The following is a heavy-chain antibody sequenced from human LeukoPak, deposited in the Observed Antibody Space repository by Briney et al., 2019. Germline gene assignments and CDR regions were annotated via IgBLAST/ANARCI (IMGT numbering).Heavy chain of an antibody. D-gene: IGHD4-17*01. Sequence: WVSSISVLGFDTSYADSVKGRFTISRDNSQSTLFLQMNSLRAEDTAVYYCTKDPNGDYVGAFDFWGQGTMVTVSS. CDR2: ISVLGFDT. V-gene: IGHV3-23*01. J-gene: IGHJ3*01. CDR3: TKDPNGDYVGAFDF.